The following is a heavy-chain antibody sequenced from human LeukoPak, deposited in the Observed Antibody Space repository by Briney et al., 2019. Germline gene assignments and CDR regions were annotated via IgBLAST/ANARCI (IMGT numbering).Heavy chain of an antibody. CDR3: ARDIPVDSRSSVPKPVRDS. Sequence: GVSVRLSCAASGFTISYNYMSWVRQAPGKGLQWVSVIYSNTSEYYADSVQGRFNISRHNSKNTLYLQMTSLRAEDTAVYYCARDIPVDSRSSVPKPVRDSWGQGTLVTVSS. CDR1: GFTISYNY. J-gene: IGHJ5*02. D-gene: IGHD6-6*01. V-gene: IGHV3-53*04. CDR2: IYSNTSE.